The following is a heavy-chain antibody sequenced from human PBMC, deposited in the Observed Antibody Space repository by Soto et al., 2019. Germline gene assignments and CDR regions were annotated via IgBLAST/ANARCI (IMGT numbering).Heavy chain of an antibody. Sequence: QVPLVESGGGVVQPGRSLRLSCAASGFTFSSYGMHWVRQAPGKGLGWVAVISYDGSNKYYAHSVKGRFTISRDNSKNTLYLPLTSVGGEDTAVYYCAPWFGAFDYWGQGTLVSVSS. V-gene: IGHV3-30*03. CDR3: APWFGAFDY. J-gene: IGHJ4*02. D-gene: IGHD3-10*01. CDR2: ISYDGSNK. CDR1: GFTFSSYG.